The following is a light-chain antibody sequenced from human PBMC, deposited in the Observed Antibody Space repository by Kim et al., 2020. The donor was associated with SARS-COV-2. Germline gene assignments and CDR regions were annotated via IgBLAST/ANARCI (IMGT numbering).Light chain of an antibody. CDR3: QSYDSSLSGWV. V-gene: IGLV1-40*01. CDR1: SSNIGAGYD. Sequence: RVTICGTGSSSNIGAGYDVHGYQQLPGTAPKLLIYGNSNRPSGVPDRFAGSKSGTAASLAITGLQAEDEADYYCQSYDSSLSGWVFGGGTQLTVL. CDR2: GNS. J-gene: IGLJ3*02.